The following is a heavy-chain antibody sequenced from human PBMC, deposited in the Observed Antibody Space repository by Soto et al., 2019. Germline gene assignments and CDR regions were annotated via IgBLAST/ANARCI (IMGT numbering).Heavy chain of an antibody. D-gene: IGHD1-7*01. J-gene: IGHJ5*02. CDR1: GGSISSYY. CDR2: IYYSGST. Sequence: PSETLSLTCTVSGGSISSYYWSWFRQPPGKGLEWIGYIYYSGSTNYNPSLKSRVTISVDTSKNQFSLKLSSVTAADTAVYYCARHRDNWNYAWFDPWGQGTLVSVSS. CDR3: ARHRDNWNYAWFDP. V-gene: IGHV4-59*08.